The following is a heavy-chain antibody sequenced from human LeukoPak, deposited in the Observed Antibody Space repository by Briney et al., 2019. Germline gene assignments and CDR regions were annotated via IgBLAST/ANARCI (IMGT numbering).Heavy chain of an antibody. Sequence: PGGSLRLSCAASGFTLSSYAMSWVRQAPGKGLEWVSAISGSGDTIYYADSVRGRFTVSRDNSKNTMYLQMNSLRAEDTAIYYCARVVSGPKIGRDAFAVWARGTMVTVSS. D-gene: IGHD3-3*01. CDR2: ISGSGDTI. CDR1: GFTLSSYA. CDR3: ARVVSGPKIGRDAFAV. V-gene: IGHV3-23*01. J-gene: IGHJ3*01.